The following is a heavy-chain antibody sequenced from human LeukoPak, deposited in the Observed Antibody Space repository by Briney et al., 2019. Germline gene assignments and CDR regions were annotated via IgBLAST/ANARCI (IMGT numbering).Heavy chain of an antibody. J-gene: IGHJ4*02. CDR2: INHSGST. D-gene: IGHD2-15*01. CDR1: GGSISSSSYY. V-gene: IGHV4-39*06. Sequence: SETLSLTCTVSGGSISSSSYYWGWIRQPPGKGLEWIGEINHSGSTNYNPSLKSRVTISVDTSKNQFALKLSSVTAADTAVYYRARGLSDLGYCSGGSCYPVGYWGQGTLVTVSS. CDR3: ARGLSDLGYCSGGSCYPVGY.